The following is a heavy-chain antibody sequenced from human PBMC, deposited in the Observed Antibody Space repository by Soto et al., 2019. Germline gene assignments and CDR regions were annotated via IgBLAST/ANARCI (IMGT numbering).Heavy chain of an antibody. CDR2: SRWHSATI. Sequence: LRLSCAASGFTFAEYAMHGVRPAPGKGLEWVSGSRWHSATIGYADSGKGRFTIARDNTKNYLYLQMNSLRPEDTALYYCGKGHDVLVHPFSDYWGQGNLVTVSS. V-gene: IGHV3-9*01. CDR3: GKGHDVLVHPFSDY. CDR1: GFTFAEYA. J-gene: IGHJ4*02. D-gene: IGHD2-21*01.